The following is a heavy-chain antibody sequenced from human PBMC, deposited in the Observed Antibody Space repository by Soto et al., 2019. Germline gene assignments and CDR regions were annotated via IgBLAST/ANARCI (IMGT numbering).Heavy chain of an antibody. D-gene: IGHD2-8*01. CDR2: FDPEDGET. CDR3: AKGPRYCTNGVCYTLDY. CDR1: GYTLTELS. Sequence: ASVKVSCKVSGYTLTELSMHWVRQAPGKGLEWMGGFDPEDGETIYAQKFQGRVTMTEDTSTDTAYMELSSLRSEDTAVYYCAKGPRYCTNGVCYTLDYSGQGTLVTVSS. J-gene: IGHJ4*02. V-gene: IGHV1-24*01.